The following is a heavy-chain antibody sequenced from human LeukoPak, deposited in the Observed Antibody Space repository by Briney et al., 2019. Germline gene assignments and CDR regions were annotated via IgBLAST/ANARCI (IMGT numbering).Heavy chain of an antibody. CDR3: ATGGYYVGRWYNWFDP. V-gene: IGHV6-1*01. Sequence: SQTLSLTCAISGDSVSSNSAGWNWNRQSPSRGLEWLGRTYYRSKWYNDYAVSVKSRIIINPDTSKNQFSLQLNSVTPEDTAVYYCATGGYYVGRWYNWFDPWGQGTLVTVSS. CDR1: GDSVSSNSAG. D-gene: IGHD3-10*02. CDR2: TYYRSKWYN. J-gene: IGHJ5*02.